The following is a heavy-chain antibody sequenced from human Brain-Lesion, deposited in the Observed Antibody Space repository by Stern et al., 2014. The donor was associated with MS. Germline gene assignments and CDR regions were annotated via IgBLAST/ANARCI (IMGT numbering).Heavy chain of an antibody. CDR1: GGSISSGGYY. CDR3: ARGRVVPGFQYYATDV. V-gene: IGHV4-61*02. CDR2: IFNSGSP. Sequence: QVQLVQSGPGLVKPSQTLSLSCTVSGGSISSGGYYWSWIRQPAGKGLEWIGGIFNSGSPSYNPSLKSRVTISIDTSKNQFSLRLNSMTAADTAVYYCARGRVVPGFQYYATDVWGQGTTVIVSS. J-gene: IGHJ6*02. D-gene: IGHD2-2*01.